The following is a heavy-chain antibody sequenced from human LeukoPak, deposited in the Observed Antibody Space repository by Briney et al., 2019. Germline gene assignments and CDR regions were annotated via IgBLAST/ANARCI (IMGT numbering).Heavy chain of an antibody. CDR1: GFTFSSDA. CDR2: ISSNGGST. D-gene: IGHD3-16*02. J-gene: IGHJ6*03. CDR3: ARARPIAYYYYYMDV. V-gene: IGHV3-64*01. Sequence: GGSLRLSWAASGFTFSSDAMRWVRQAPGEGLEYVSAISSNGGSTYYANSVKGRFTISRDNSKNTLYLQMGSLRAEDMAVYYCARARPIAYYYYYMDVWGKGTTVTVSS.